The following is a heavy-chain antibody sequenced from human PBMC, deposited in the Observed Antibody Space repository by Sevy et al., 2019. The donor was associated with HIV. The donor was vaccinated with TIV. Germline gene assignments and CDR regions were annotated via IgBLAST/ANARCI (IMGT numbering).Heavy chain of an antibody. J-gene: IGHJ4*02. V-gene: IGHV4-59*08. CDR3: AGENAWGRGYS. CDR1: GGSITSLY. D-gene: IGHD1-26*01. Sequence: SEILSLTCTVSGGSITSLYWGWIRQPPGKGLEWIANIYYIANTNYNPSLKSRVTISLDTSKNQFSLRLSAVTAADTAIDYCAGENAWGRGYSWGQGTLVTVSS. CDR2: IYYIANT.